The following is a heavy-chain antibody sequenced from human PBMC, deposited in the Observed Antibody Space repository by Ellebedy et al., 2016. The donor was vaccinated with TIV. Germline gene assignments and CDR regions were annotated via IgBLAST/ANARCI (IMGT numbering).Heavy chain of an antibody. Sequence: GESLKISCAASGFTFSSYWMAWVRQAPGKGLEWVANINRDESDKNYVDSVKGRFTLSRDNAKNALYLQVNSLRVEDTAVYYCARDDLGSLDYWGQGTLVTVSS. CDR1: GFTFSSYW. D-gene: IGHD3-10*01. CDR2: INRDESDK. CDR3: ARDDLGSLDY. V-gene: IGHV3-7*01. J-gene: IGHJ4*02.